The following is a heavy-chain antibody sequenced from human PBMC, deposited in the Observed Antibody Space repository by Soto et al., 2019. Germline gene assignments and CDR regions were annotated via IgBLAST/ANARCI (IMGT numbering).Heavy chain of an antibody. D-gene: IGHD3-16*01. V-gene: IGHV2-5*02. CDR1: GFSLSTSGVG. J-gene: IGHJ5*02. CDR3: AHRLRSGTWGWFDP. Sequence: QITLKESGPTLVKPTQTLTLTCTFSGFSLSTSGVGVGWIRQPPGKALEWLALIYWDDDKRYSPSLKSRLTITKDTYKTQVVLTMTNMDPVDTATYYCAHRLRSGTWGWFDPWGQGTLVTVSS. CDR2: IYWDDDK.